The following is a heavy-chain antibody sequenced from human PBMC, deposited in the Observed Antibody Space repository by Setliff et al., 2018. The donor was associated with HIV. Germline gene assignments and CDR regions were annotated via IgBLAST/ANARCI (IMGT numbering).Heavy chain of an antibody. CDR2: IRSDETNK. Sequence: GSLRLSCAASGFIFGNFGLHWVRQAPGEGLEWVTFIRSDETNKYYSDSVKGRFTISRDTSKNTLFLQINSLRPEDTAVYYCARISVASRYNSDMDVWGKGTTVTVSS. V-gene: IGHV3-30*02. CDR3: ARISVASRYNSDMDV. D-gene: IGHD5-12*01. CDR1: GFIFGNFG. J-gene: IGHJ6*03.